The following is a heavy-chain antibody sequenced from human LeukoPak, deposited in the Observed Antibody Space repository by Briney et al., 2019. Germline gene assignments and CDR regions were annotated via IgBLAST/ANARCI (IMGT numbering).Heavy chain of an antibody. D-gene: IGHD6-13*01. J-gene: IGHJ4*02. CDR3: AKQSAGSAAWYSLHYDF. CDR2: VDGGGGGT. Sequence: GGSLRLSCAASGFTLSSYAMTWVRQAPGGGLEWVSSVDGGGGGTYYADSVKGRFTISRDNSKDTLYLQMNGLRAEDTAVYFCAKQSAGSAAWYSLHYDFWGQGTLVTVSS. CDR1: GFTLSSYA. V-gene: IGHV3-23*01.